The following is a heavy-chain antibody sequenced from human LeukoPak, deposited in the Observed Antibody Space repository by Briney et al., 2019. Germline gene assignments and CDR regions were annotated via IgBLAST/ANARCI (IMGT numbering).Heavy chain of an antibody. CDR2: ISSSSSYI. Sequence: RGSLRLSCAASGFTFSSYSMNWVRQAPGKGLEWVSSISSSSSYIYYADSVKGRFTISRDNAKNSLYLQMNSLRAEDTAVYYCARDRGPYYYGSGSYYDYWGQGTLVTVSS. J-gene: IGHJ4*02. V-gene: IGHV3-21*01. CDR3: ARDRGPYYYGSGSYYDY. CDR1: GFTFSSYS. D-gene: IGHD3-10*01.